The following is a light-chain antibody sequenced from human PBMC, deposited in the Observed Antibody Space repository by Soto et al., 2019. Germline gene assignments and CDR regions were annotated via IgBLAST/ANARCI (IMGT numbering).Light chain of an antibody. CDR3: QQRSNWYPAFT. J-gene: IGKJ3*01. V-gene: IGKV3-11*01. CDR2: DAS. Sequence: EIVLTQSPATLSLSPGERATLSCRASQSVSSYLAWYQQKPGQAPRLLIYDASNRATGIPARFSGSGSGTDFTLTISSLDPEAFAVYYCQQRSNWYPAFTFARATKVYIK. CDR1: QSVSSY.